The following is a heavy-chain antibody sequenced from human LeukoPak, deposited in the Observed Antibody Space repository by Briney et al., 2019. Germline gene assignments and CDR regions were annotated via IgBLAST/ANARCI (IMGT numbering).Heavy chain of an antibody. CDR1: GGSISSFY. CDR3: ARRNDFHI. CDR2: IYYSGST. J-gene: IGHJ3*02. Sequence: SETLSLTCTVSGGSISSFYWSWIRQPPGKGLEWIGYIYYSGSTNYNPSLKSRVTISVDTSKNQFSLKLSSVTAADTAIYYCARRNDFHIWGQGTMVTVSS. V-gene: IGHV4-59*01.